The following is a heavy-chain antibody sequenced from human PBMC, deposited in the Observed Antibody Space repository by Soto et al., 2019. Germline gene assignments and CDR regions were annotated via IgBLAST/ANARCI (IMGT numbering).Heavy chain of an antibody. Sequence: GGSLRLSCAASGFTFSSYSMNWVRQAPGKGLEWVSSISSSGSYINYGDSVKGRFTISRDNAENSVYLQMNSLRAEDTAVYYCARDLDAYNPALGKWGQGXPVTVYS. J-gene: IGHJ4*02. CDR3: ARDLDAYNPALGK. D-gene: IGHD3-3*01. CDR1: GFTFSSYS. V-gene: IGHV3-21*01. CDR2: ISSSGSYI.